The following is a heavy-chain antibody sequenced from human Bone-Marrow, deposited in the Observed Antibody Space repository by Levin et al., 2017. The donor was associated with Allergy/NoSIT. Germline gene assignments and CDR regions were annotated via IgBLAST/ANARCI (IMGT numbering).Heavy chain of an antibody. CDR3: ARDRYNGNLDF. CDR1: GFLFNNSG. V-gene: IGHV3-33*01. CDR2: IFYDGKHK. D-gene: IGHD5-12*01. J-gene: IGHJ4*02. Sequence: GESLKISCAASGFLFNNSGIHWVRQAPGRGLEWLAVIFYDGKHKFYGEAVQGRFTVSRDNSKNTAYLHMTNLRLDDTALYFCARDRYNGNLDFWGQGTQVSVSS.